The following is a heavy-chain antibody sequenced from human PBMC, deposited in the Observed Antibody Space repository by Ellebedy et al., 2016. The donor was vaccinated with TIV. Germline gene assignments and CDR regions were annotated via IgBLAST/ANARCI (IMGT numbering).Heavy chain of an antibody. V-gene: IGHV3-23*01. CDR3: VKGGIETNIVCDI. CDR1: GFTFSSYS. D-gene: IGHD5-12*01. CDR2: ISGGDPTT. Sequence: GGSLRLXXAASGFTFSSYSMNWVRQAPGKGLEWVSAISGGDPTTFYADFVKGRFTISRDNSKNTLYLQLNNLRAEDTAIYYCVKGGIETNIVCDIWGQGTMVTVSS. J-gene: IGHJ3*02.